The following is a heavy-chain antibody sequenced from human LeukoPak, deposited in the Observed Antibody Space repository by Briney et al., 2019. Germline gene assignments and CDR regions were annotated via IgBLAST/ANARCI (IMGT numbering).Heavy chain of an antibody. CDR1: GGSISSYY. D-gene: IGHD4-23*01. CDR3: ARAPTLGGNCFDY. J-gene: IGHJ4*02. CDR2: IYYSGST. Sequence: SETLPLTCTVSGGSISSYYWSWIRQPPGKGLEWIGYIYYSGSTNYNPSLKSRVTISVDTSKNQFSLKLSSVTAADTAVYYCARAPTLGGNCFDYWGQGTLVTVSS. V-gene: IGHV4-59*01.